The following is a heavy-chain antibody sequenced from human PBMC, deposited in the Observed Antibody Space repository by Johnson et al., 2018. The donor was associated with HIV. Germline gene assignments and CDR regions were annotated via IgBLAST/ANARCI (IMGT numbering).Heavy chain of an antibody. Sequence: QMQLVESGGGLVQPGGSLRLSCAASGFTFSTYGMHWVRQAPEKGLEWVSGIYWTGGRTSYADSVKGRFTVSRDNSKNTLYLQMNSLRPEDTAVYYCAKERQLVRAFDIWGQGTMVTVSS. CDR3: AKERQLVRAFDI. V-gene: IGHV3-NL1*01. D-gene: IGHD6-6*01. CDR1: GFTFSTYG. CDR2: IYWTGGRT. J-gene: IGHJ3*02.